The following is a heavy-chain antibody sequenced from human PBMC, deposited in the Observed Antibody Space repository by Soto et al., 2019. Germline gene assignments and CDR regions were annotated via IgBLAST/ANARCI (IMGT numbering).Heavy chain of an antibody. J-gene: IGHJ4*02. CDR2: INHSGST. CDR3: VRHRGEDH. V-gene: IGHV4-34*01. CDR1: GGSFSGYY. Sequence: PSETLSLTCAVSGGSFSGYYWSWIRQPPGKGLEWIGEINHSGSTNYNPSLKSRVTISVDTSKNQFSLKLTSVTAADTAVYFCVRHRGEDHWAQGILVTVSS.